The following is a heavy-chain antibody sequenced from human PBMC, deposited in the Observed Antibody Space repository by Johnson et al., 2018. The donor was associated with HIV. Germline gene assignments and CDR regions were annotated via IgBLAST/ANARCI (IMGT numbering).Heavy chain of an antibody. CDR1: GFIFSKSW. CDR2: DSP. V-gene: IGHV3-74*01. Sequence: EVQLVESGGGLVQPGGSLRLSCGASGFIFSKSWMHWVRQAPGKGLVWLDSPSPETTSRDNVRNTKHLQVDSLRVGDTAVFYCARGWGIVGAKSAFDIWGQGTTVTVSS. CDR3: ARGWGIVGAKSAFDI. D-gene: IGHD1-26*01. J-gene: IGHJ3*02.